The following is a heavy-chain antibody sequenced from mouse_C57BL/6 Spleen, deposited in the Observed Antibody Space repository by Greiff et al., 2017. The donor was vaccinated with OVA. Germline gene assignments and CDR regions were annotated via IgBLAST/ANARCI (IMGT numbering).Heavy chain of an antibody. J-gene: IGHJ2*01. CDR1: GFTFSSYA. V-gene: IGHV5-9-1*02. Sequence: EVQRVESGEGLVKPGGSLKLSCAASGFTFSSYAMSWVRQTPEKRLEWVAYISRGGDYIYYADTVKGRFTISRDNARNTLYLQMSSLKSEDTAMYYCTREAPGVFDYWGQGTTLTVSS. CDR3: TREAPGVFDY. CDR2: ISRGGDYI.